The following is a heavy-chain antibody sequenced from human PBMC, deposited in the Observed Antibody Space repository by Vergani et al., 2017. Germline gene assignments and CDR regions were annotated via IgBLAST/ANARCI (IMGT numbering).Heavy chain of an antibody. CDR1: GGSISSYY. J-gene: IGHJ2*01. D-gene: IGHD3-3*01. Sequence: QVQLQESGPGLVKPSETLSLTCTVSGGSISSYYWSWIRQPPGKGLEWIGYIYTSGSTNYNPSLKRRGTISVDTAKNQVSLKLSSVTAADTAVYYCARQGITILPVGEYFDLWGRSTLVTVSS. CDR2: IYTSGST. V-gene: IGHV4-4*09. CDR3: ARQGITILPVGEYFDL.